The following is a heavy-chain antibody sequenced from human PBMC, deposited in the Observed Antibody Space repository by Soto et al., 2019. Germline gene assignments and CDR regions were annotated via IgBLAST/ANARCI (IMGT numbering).Heavy chain of an antibody. Sequence: EVQLVESGGGLVQPGGSLRLSCAASGFTFSSYSMNWVRQAPGKGLEWVSYISSSSSTIYYADSVKGRFTISRDNAKNSLYLHMNSRRDADTAVYYCARDYVYSYGPLDYWGQGTLVTFSS. CDR2: ISSSSSTI. J-gene: IGHJ4*02. CDR3: ARDYVYSYGPLDY. D-gene: IGHD5-18*01. V-gene: IGHV3-48*02. CDR1: GFTFSSYS.